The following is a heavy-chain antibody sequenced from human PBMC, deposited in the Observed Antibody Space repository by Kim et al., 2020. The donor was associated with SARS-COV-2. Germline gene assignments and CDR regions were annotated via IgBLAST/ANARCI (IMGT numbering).Heavy chain of an antibody. D-gene: IGHD2-15*01. J-gene: IGHJ4*02. CDR3: ARAEETLCSGGNCRPFVS. V-gene: IGHV4-31*03. CDR1: GASVSSAGYN. Sequence: SETLSLACTVAGASVSSAGYNWTWIRQHPGKGLEWIGHISNTGSTYYRPSLESRLSISLDTFNNKFSLRLSSVTVADTAVYFCARAEETLCSGGNCRPFVSWGQGTLVTVSS. CDR2: ISNTGST.